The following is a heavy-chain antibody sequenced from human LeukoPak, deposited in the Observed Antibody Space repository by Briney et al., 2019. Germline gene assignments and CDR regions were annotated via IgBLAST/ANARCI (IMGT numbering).Heavy chain of an antibody. D-gene: IGHD3-22*01. V-gene: IGHV4-34*01. CDR2: INHSGST. CDR3: ASCYYYDSSGCAY. J-gene: IGHJ4*02. CDR1: GGSFSGYY. Sequence: SETLSLTCAVYGGSFSGYYWSWIRQPPGKGLEWIGEINHSGSTNYNPSLKSRATISVDTSKNQFSLKLSSVTAADTAVYYCASCYYYDSSGCAYWGQGTLVTVSS.